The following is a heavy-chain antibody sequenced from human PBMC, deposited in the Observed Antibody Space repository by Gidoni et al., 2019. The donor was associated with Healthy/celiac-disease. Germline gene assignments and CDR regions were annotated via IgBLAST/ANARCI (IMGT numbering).Heavy chain of an antibody. Sequence: EVQLVESGGGLVQPGRSLRLSCAASGFTFDDYAMHWVRQAPGKGLGWVSGISWNSGSIGYADSVKGRFTISRDNAKNSLYLQMNSLRAEDTALYYCAKDIWTMVRGGMDVWGQGTTVTVSS. V-gene: IGHV3-9*01. CDR1: GFTFDDYA. CDR3: AKDIWTMVRGGMDV. CDR2: ISWNSGSI. D-gene: IGHD3-10*01. J-gene: IGHJ6*02.